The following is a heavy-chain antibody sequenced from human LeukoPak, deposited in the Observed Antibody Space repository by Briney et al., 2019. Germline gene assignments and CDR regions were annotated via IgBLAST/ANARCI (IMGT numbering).Heavy chain of an antibody. J-gene: IGHJ5*02. CDR1: GYTFTSYG. D-gene: IGHD2-2*01. Sequence: ASVKVSCKASGYTFTSYGISWVRQAPGQGLEWMGWISAYNGNTNYAQKLQGRVTMTTDTSTSTAYMELRSLRSDDTAVYYCARDLVDIVVVPAASPNWFDPWGRGTLVTVSS. CDR3: ARDLVDIVVVPAASPNWFDP. CDR2: ISAYNGNT. V-gene: IGHV1-18*01.